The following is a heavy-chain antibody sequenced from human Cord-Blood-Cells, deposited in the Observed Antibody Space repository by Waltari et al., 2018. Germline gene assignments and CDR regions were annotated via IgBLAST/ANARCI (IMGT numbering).Heavy chain of an antibody. V-gene: IGHV3-23*01. CDR1: GFTFSSYA. CDR3: AKEGDCTNGVCYTYYFDY. Sequence: SGFTFSSYAMSWVRQAPGKGLEGVSAISGSGGSTYYANSVKGRFTISGDNSKNTLYLQMNSLRAEDTAVYYCAKEGDCTNGVCYTYYFDYWGQGTLVTVSS. J-gene: IGHJ4*02. CDR2: ISGSGGST. D-gene: IGHD2-8*01.